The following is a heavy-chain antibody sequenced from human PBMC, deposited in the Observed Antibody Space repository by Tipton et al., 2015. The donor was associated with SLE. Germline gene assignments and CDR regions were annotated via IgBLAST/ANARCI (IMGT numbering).Heavy chain of an antibody. CDR1: GFTFSSYG. J-gene: IGHJ5*02. CDR3: ARDDRSGYYRFDP. CDR2: ISYDGSNK. V-gene: IGHV3-30*03. Sequence: SLRLSCAASGFTFSSYGMHWVRQAPGKGLEWVAVISYDGSNKYYADSVKGRFTISRDNSKNTLYLQMNSLRAEDTAVYYCARDDRSGYYRFDPWGQGTLVTVSS. D-gene: IGHD3-3*01.